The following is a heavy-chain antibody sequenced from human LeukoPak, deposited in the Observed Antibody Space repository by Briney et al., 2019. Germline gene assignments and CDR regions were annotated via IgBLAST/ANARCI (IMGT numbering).Heavy chain of an antibody. CDR2: IYSGGST. V-gene: IGHV3-53*01. Sequence: GGSLRLSCAASGFTLSRNYMSWVRQAPGKGVEWVSVIYSGGSTYYADSVKGRFTISRDNSKNTLYLQMNSLRAEDTAVYYCARDYYGSGSWDYWGQGTLVTVSS. CDR1: GFTLSRNY. CDR3: ARDYYGSGSWDY. J-gene: IGHJ4*02. D-gene: IGHD3-10*01.